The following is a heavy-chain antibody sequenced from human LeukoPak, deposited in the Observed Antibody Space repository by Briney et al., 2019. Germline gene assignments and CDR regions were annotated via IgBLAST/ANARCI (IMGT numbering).Heavy chain of an antibody. CDR2: ICYSGST. CDR1: GGSFSGYY. V-gene: IGHV4-59*01. D-gene: IGHD5-24*01. Sequence: SETLSLTCAVYGGSFSGYYWSWIRQPPGKGLEWIGYICYSGSTNYNPSLKSRVTISVDTSKNQFSLKLSSVTAADTAVYYCARDGYNSPYYFDYWGQGTLVTVSS. J-gene: IGHJ4*02. CDR3: ARDGYNSPYYFDY.